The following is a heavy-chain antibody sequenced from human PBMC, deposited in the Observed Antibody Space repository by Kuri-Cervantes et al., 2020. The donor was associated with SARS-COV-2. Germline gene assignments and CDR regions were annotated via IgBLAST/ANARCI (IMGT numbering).Heavy chain of an antibody. D-gene: IGHD4-17*01. J-gene: IGHJ6*03. V-gene: IGHV3-23*01. CDR1: GFTFSDYY. CDR3: AKTPGDGDYVVPWAYYYYMDV. CDR2: ISGSGGRT. Sequence: GGSLRLSCAASGFTFSDYYMSWIRQAPGEGLEWVSAISGSGGRTYYADSVKGRFTISKENSENTLYLQMNGLRAEDTAVYYCAKTPGDGDYVVPWAYYYYMDVWGKGTTVTVSS.